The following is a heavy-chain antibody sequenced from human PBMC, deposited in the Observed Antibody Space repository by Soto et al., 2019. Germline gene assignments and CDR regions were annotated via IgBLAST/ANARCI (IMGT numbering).Heavy chain of an antibody. CDR2: IVVGSGNT. CDR1: GFTFTSSA. D-gene: IGHD2-2*01. Sequence: SVKVSCKASGFTFTSSAMQWVRQARGQRLEWIGWIVVGSGNTNYAQKFQERVTITRDMSTSTAYMELSSLRSEDTAVYYCAGSTFVCCSTSSYAYYYYYYYMDVWGKGTTVTVSS. J-gene: IGHJ6*03. V-gene: IGHV1-58*02. CDR3: AGSTFVCCSTSSYAYYYYYYYMDV.